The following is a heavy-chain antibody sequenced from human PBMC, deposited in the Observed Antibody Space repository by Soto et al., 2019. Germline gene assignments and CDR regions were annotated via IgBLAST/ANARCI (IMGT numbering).Heavy chain of an antibody. CDR2: TYYRTKWYN. CDR1: GDSVSSNSAA. V-gene: IGHV6-1*01. Sequence: SETLSLTCAISGDSVSSNSAAWNWIRQSPSRGLEWLGRTYYRTKWYNDYAVSVKSRITINPDTSKNQFSPQLNSVTPEDTAVYYCARDSEWELLAFDIWGQGTMVTVSS. D-gene: IGHD1-26*01. J-gene: IGHJ3*02. CDR3: ARDSEWELLAFDI.